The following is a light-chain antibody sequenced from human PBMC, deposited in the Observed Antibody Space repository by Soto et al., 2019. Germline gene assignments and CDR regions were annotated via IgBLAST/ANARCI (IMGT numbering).Light chain of an antibody. CDR2: EVS. Sequence: QSVLTQPASVSGSPGQSITISCTGTSSDVGGYNYVSWYQQHPGKAPKLMIYEVSNRPSGVSNRFSGSKSGNTASLTISGLQAEDEADYYCSSYTSSRTRIYVFGNGTKLTV. V-gene: IGLV2-14*01. CDR3: SSYTSSRTRIYV. CDR1: SSDVGGYNY. J-gene: IGLJ1*01.